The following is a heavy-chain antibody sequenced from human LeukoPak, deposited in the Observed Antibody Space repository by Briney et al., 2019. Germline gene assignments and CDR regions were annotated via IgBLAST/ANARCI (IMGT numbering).Heavy chain of an antibody. Sequence: PSETLSLTCAVSRGSISSGSYYWSWIPQPPPKGLEWIGRIYTSGSTNYNPSLKSRVTISADTSKNQFSLQLSPVTAADTAVYYCARGTRGGFDPWGQGTLVTVSS. J-gene: IGHJ5*02. D-gene: IGHD3-10*01. V-gene: IGHV4-61*02. CDR1: RGSISSGSYY. CDR3: ARGTRGGFDP. CDR2: IYTSGST.